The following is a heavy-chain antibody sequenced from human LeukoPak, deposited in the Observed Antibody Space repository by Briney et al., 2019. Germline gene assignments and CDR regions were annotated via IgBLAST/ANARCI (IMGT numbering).Heavy chain of an antibody. CDR2: ISSSGSAI. D-gene: IGHD2-2*01. CDR1: AFTFSSYE. CDR3: ARHCSSTSCLSNYYGMDV. V-gene: IGHV3-48*03. Sequence: GGSLRLSCAASAFTFSSYEMNRVRQAPGKWLEWVSYISSSGSAIYYADSVKGRFTISRDNAKNSLYLQMNSLRAEDTAVYYCARHCSSTSCLSNYYGMDVWGQGTTVTVSS. J-gene: IGHJ6*02.